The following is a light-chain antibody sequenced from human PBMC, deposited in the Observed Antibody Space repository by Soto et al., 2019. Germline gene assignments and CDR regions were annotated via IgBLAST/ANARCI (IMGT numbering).Light chain of an antibody. CDR2: GAS. J-gene: IGKJ4*01. V-gene: IGKV3-20*01. CDR3: QQYERWPPLT. Sequence: EIVLTQSPLILSMSPGERASLSCGASQSISSSFLAWYQQKPGQAPRLLIYGASSRATGIPDRFSGTGSETDFTLTISRLEPEDFAVYYCQQYERWPPLTFGGGTKVDIK. CDR1: QSISSSF.